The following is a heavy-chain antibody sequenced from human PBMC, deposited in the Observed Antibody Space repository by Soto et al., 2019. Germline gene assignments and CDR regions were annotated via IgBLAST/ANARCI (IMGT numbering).Heavy chain of an antibody. CDR1: GKSLSGYY. Sequence: QVQLQQWGAGLLKPSETLSLTCAVYGKSLSGYYWSWIRQPPGKALEWIGEINHSGNTNYNPSLMSRGNISVDTSKNQLFLNLSSVTAADTAMYYCARHHVRGRTIAGAAEFWGQGTLVTVAS. CDR2: INHSGNT. CDR3: ARHHVRGRTIAGAAEF. J-gene: IGHJ1*01. D-gene: IGHD1-26*01. V-gene: IGHV4-34*01.